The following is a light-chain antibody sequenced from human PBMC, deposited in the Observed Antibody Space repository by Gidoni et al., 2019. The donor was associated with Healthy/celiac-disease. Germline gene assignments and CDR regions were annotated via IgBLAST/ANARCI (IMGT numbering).Light chain of an antibody. CDR1: SSNIGAGYD. J-gene: IGLJ3*02. CDR3: QSYDSSLSGWV. Sequence: QSVLTPPPSVSGAPGQRVTISCSGSSSNIGAGYDVHWYQQLPGTAPKLLIYSNYNRPSGVPDRFSGSKSGTSASLAITGLQPEDEADYYCQSYDSSLSGWVFGGGTKLTVL. V-gene: IGLV1-40*01. CDR2: SNY.